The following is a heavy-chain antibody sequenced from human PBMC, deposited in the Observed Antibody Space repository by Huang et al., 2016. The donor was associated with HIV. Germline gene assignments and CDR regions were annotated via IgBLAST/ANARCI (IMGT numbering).Heavy chain of an antibody. Sequence: QIILKESGPTVIKPTQTLTLTCSFSGFSLNHKGVGVGWIRQPPGKALEGLVLIYWDDDKRFTPSLKNRITITKDTSKNQVVFTMTNLDPMDTGTYYCAHIGRLGNYYMDVWGNGTTVTVSS. CDR1: GFSLNHKGVG. D-gene: IGHD7-27*01. J-gene: IGHJ6*03. V-gene: IGHV2-5*02. CDR3: AHIGRLGNYYMDV. CDR2: IYWDDDK.